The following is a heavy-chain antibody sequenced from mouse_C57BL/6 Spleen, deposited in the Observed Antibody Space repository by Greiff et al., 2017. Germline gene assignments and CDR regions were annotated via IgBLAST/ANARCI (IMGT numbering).Heavy chain of an antibody. J-gene: IGHJ3*01. CDR2: IYPRSGNT. CDR1: GYTFTSYG. V-gene: IGHV1-81*01. Sequence: QVQLQQSGAELARPGASVKLSCKASGYTFTSYGISWVKQRTGQGLEWIGEIYPRSGNTYYNEKFKGKATLTADKSSSTEYMELRSLTSEDSAVYDCARVDYYGSSPAWFAYWGQGTLVTVSA. D-gene: IGHD1-1*01. CDR3: ARVDYYGSSPAWFAY.